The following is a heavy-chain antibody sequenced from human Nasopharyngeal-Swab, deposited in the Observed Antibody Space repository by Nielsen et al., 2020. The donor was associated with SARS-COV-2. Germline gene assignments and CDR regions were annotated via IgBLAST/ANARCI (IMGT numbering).Heavy chain of an antibody. CDR1: GFTFSSYD. Sequence: GESLKISCAASGFTFSSYDMHWVRQVTVKGLEWVSSIGTEGDTHYPDSMKGRFTISRENAKSSLYLQMNIVRAEDTGVYYCARARGINLGLGVVGDMDVWGKGTTVTVSS. V-gene: IGHV3-13*01. D-gene: IGHD3-3*01. CDR3: ARARGINLGLGVVGDMDV. CDR2: IGTEGDT. J-gene: IGHJ6*03.